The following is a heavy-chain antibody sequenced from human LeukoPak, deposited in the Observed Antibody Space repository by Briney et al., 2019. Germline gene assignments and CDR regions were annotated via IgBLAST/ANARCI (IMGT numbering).Heavy chain of an antibody. CDR1: GFTFSDSA. V-gene: IGHV3-73*01. J-gene: IGHJ4*02. CDR2: IRSKADAYAT. D-gene: IGHD6-19*01. CDR3: TREYSSGWPFDF. Sequence: GGSLRLSCAASGFTFSDSAIHWVRQDTGKGLEWVDRIRSKADAYATTYAASLKGRFTISRDDSRNRAYLQMSSLRTEDTAVYYCTREYSSGWPFDFWGQGTLVTVSS.